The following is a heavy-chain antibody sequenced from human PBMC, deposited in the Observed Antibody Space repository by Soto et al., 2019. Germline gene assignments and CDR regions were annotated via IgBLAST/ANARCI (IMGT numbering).Heavy chain of an antibody. D-gene: IGHD3-3*01. J-gene: IGHJ3*02. CDR2: ISAYNGNT. V-gene: IGHV1-18*03. CDR3: ASLNELLACNDAFDI. Sequence: ASVKVSCKASGYIFTSYGTSWVRQAPGQGLEWMGWISAYNGNTNYAQKLQGRVTMTTDTSTSTAYMELRSLRSDDMAVYYCASLNELLACNDAFDIWGQGTMVTVSS. CDR1: GYIFTSYG.